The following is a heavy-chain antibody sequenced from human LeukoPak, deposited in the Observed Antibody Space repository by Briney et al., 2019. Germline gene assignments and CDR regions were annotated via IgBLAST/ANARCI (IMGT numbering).Heavy chain of an antibody. D-gene: IGHD6-6*01. CDR2: IYSGGST. J-gene: IGHJ4*02. CDR3: ARVGSSSSLFFDY. V-gene: IGHV3-53*01. CDR1: GFTFSSYA. Sequence: GGSLRLSCAASGFTFSSYAMHWVRQAPGKGLEWVSVIYSGGSTYYADSVKGRFTISRDNSKNTLYLQMNSLRAEDTAVYYCARVGSSSSLFFDYWGQGTLVTVSS.